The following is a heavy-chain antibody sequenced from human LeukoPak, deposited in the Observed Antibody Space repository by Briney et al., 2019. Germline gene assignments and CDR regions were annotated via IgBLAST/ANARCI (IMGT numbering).Heavy chain of an antibody. CDR1: GFTFSSYS. CDR2: ISSSSSTI. Sequence: GGSLRLSCAASGFTFSSYSMNWVRQAPGKGLEWVSYISSSSSTIYYADSVKGRFTISRDNAKNSLYLQMNSLRAEDTAVYYCARVVDHDYGDYYLDYWGQGTLVTVSS. V-gene: IGHV3-48*01. CDR3: ARVVDHDYGDYYLDY. D-gene: IGHD4-17*01. J-gene: IGHJ4*02.